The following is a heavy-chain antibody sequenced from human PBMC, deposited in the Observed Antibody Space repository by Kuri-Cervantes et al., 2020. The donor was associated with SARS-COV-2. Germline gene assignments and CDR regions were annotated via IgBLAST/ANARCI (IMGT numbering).Heavy chain of an antibody. J-gene: IGHJ3*02. D-gene: IGHD2-2*01. Sequence: GGSLRLSCAASGSTFSSYAMSWVRQAPGKGLEWVSAISGSGGSTYYADSVKGRFTISRDNSKNTLYLQMNSLRAEDTAVYYCAKDREDIVVVPAAHSPDAFDIWGQGTMVTVSS. CDR2: ISGSGGST. V-gene: IGHV3-23*01. CDR1: GSTFSSYA. CDR3: AKDREDIVVVPAAHSPDAFDI.